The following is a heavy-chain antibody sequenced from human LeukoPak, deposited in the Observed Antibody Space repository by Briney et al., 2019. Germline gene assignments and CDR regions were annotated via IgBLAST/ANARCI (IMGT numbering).Heavy chain of an antibody. J-gene: IGHJ4*02. V-gene: IGHV3-48*03. Sequence: PGGSLGLSCAASGFTFSSYEMNWVRQAPGKGLEWVSYISSSGSTIYYADSVKGRFTISRDNAKNSLYLQMNSLRAEDTAVYYCARDYCSGGSCYEDYWGQGTLVTVSS. CDR3: ARDYCSGGSCYEDY. D-gene: IGHD2-15*01. CDR2: ISSSGSTI. CDR1: GFTFSSYE.